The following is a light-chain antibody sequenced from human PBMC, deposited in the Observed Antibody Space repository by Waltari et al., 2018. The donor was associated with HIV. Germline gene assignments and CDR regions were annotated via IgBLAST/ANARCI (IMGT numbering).Light chain of an antibody. J-gene: IGLJ3*02. CDR2: EVS. Sequence: QSALTQPASVSGSPGQSITISCTGTSSDYNSVSWYQHHPGQAPKVLIYEVSNRPSGVSNRCSGSKSGYTASLTSSGLQAEDEADYFCTSYMSSSTPVCGGGTKVTVL. V-gene: IGLV2-14*01. CDR1: SSDYNS. CDR3: TSYMSSSTPV.